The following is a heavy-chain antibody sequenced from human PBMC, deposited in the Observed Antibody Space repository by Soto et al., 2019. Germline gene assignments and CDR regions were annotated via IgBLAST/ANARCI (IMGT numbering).Heavy chain of an antibody. CDR1: GYTFTSYG. D-gene: IGHD2-15*01. CDR3: ARDKAGWRTSYYYGMDV. V-gene: IGHV1-18*04. J-gene: IGHJ6*02. CDR2: ISAYNGNT. Sequence: ASVKVSCKASGYTFTSYGISWVRQAPGQXLDWIGWISAYNGNTNYAQKLQGRVTMTTDTSTSTAYMELRSLRSDDTAVYYRARDKAGWRTSYYYGMDVWGQGTTVTVSS.